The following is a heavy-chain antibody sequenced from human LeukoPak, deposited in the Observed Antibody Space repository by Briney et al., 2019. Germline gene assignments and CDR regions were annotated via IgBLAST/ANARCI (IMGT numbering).Heavy chain of an antibody. V-gene: IGHV3-20*04. Sequence: PGGSLRLSCAASGFTFDDYGMSWVRQAPGKGLEWVSGINWNGGSTGYADSVKGRFTISRDNAKNSLYLQMNSLRAEGTALYYCARDLRYYGSGSYYVGAFDIWGQGTMVTVSS. CDR2: INWNGGST. J-gene: IGHJ3*02. CDR1: GFTFDDYG. D-gene: IGHD3-10*01. CDR3: ARDLRYYGSGSYYVGAFDI.